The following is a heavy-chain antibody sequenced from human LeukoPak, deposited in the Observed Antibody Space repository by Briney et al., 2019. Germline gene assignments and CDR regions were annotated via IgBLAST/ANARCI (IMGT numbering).Heavy chain of an antibody. J-gene: IGHJ4*02. CDR1: GYTLTELS. Sequence: ASVKVSCKVSGYTLTELSMHWVRQAPGKGLEWMGGFDPEDGETIYAQKFQGRVTMTRDTSTSTVYMELSSLRSEDTAVYYCARDLNRIVGATGRYYFDYWGQGTLVTVSS. D-gene: IGHD1-26*01. V-gene: IGHV1-24*01. CDR2: FDPEDGET. CDR3: ARDLNRIVGATGRYYFDY.